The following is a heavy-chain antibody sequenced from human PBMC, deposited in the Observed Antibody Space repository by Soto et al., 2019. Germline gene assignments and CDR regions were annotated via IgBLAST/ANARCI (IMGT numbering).Heavy chain of an antibody. CDR1: GGSISSSIDY. CDR3: ARRGRDARRGYDFYYGMDV. V-gene: IGHV4-39*01. J-gene: IGHJ6*02. CDR2: IYYSGST. D-gene: IGHD3-22*01. Sequence: QLQLQESGPGLVKPSETLSLTCSVSGGSISSSIDYWGWIRQPPGKGLEWIGSIYYSGSTYYNTSLESRVTISVDTSKNQFSLKLTSVTAADTAVYYCARRGRDARRGYDFYYGMDVWGQGTTVIVSS.